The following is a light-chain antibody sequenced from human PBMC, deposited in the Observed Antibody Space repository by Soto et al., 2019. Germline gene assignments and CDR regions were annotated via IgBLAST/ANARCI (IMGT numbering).Light chain of an antibody. CDR1: SSDVGGYNY. J-gene: IGLJ1*01. V-gene: IGLV2-14*01. Sequence: QSVLTQPASVSGSPGQSITISCTGTSSDVGGYNYVSWYQQHPGKAPKLMIYEVSNRPSGVSNRFSGSKSGNTASLTISGLQAEDEADYYCRSYTSSSTGVFGTGTKVTVL. CDR3: RSYTSSSTGV. CDR2: EVS.